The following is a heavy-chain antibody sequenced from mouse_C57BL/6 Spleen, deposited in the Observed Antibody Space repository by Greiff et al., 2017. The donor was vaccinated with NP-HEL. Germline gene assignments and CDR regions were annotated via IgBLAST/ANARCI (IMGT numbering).Heavy chain of an antibody. Sequence: QVQLKQPGAELVMPGASVKLSCKASGYTFTSYWMHWVKQRPGQGLEWIGEIDPSDSYTNYNQKFKGKSTLTVDKSSSTAYMQLSSLTSEDSAVYYCARGVYDGYLGYWGQGTTLTVSS. V-gene: IGHV1-69*01. CDR1: GYTFTSYW. CDR3: ARGVYDGYLGY. D-gene: IGHD2-3*01. CDR2: IDPSDSYT. J-gene: IGHJ2*01.